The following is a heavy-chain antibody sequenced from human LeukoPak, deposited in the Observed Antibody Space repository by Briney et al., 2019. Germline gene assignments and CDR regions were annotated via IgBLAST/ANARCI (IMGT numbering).Heavy chain of an antibody. CDR3: AKVPFSSSYYYYDSSGFDY. CDR2: ISYDGSNK. V-gene: IGHV3-30*18. D-gene: IGHD3-22*01. CDR1: GFTFSSYG. Sequence: GGSLRLSCAASGFTFSSYGMHWARQAPGKGLEWVAVISYDGSNKYYADSVKGRFTISRDNSKNTLYLQMNSLRAEDTAVYYCAKVPFSSSYYYYDSSGFDYWGQGTLVTVSS. J-gene: IGHJ4*02.